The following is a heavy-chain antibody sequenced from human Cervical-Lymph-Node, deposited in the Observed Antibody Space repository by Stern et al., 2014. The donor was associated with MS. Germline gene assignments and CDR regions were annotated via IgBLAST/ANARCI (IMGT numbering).Heavy chain of an antibody. CDR1: GYTVTSSD. J-gene: IGHJ3*02. D-gene: IGHD6-6*01. CDR3: ARRSCAARPTSCAFDI. V-gene: IGHV1-8*01. Sequence: VQLVASGAEVNKPGGSVKVSCKASGYTVTSSDINWVRQATGEGLEYKVWMAPDSGNTGYAQKFQGRVTMTRNTSISTAYMELSSLRSEDTAVYYCARRSCAARPTSCAFDIWGQGTMVTVSS. CDR2: MAPDSGNT.